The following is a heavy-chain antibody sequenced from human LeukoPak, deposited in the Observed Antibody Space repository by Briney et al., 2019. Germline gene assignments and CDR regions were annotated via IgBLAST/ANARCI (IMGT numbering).Heavy chain of an antibody. CDR3: AGTRRYCSGGSCYNWFGP. J-gene: IGHJ5*02. D-gene: IGHD2-15*01. CDR2: IYTSGGT. CDR1: GASISSDIFY. Sequence: PSETLSLTCTVSGASISSDIFYWSWIRQPTGKGLEWIGRIYTSGGTTYNSSLKSRIAISVDVSKNQFSLKLSSVTAADTAVYYCAGTRRYCSGGSCYNWFGPWGQGTLVTVSS. V-gene: IGHV4-61*02.